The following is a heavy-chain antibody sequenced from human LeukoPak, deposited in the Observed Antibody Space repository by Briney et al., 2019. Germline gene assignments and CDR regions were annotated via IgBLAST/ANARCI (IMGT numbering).Heavy chain of an antibody. CDR2: IYYSGST. Sequence: SEILSLTCTVSGGSISSYYWSWIRQPPGKGLEWIGYIYYSGSTNYNPSLKSRVTISVDTSKNQFSLKLSSVTAADTAVYYCATGYSSGWFDYWGQGTLVTVSS. J-gene: IGHJ4*02. CDR3: ATGYSSGWFDY. D-gene: IGHD6-19*01. CDR1: GGSISSYY. V-gene: IGHV4-59*08.